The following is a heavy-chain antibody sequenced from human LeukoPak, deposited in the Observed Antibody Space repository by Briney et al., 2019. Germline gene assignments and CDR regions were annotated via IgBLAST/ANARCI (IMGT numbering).Heavy chain of an antibody. CDR1: GFTYSSYA. CDR2: ISYEGSNK. J-gene: IGHJ4*02. Sequence: GGSLRLSCAASGFTYSSYAMHWVRQAPGKGREGGGVISYEGSNKYYADSVKGRFTISRDNPKNTLYLQMNSLRAEDTAVYYCARVIGKLRESSTPFIDYWGQGTLVSVS. CDR3: ARVIGKLRESSTPFIDY. D-gene: IGHD1-26*01. V-gene: IGHV3-30-3*01.